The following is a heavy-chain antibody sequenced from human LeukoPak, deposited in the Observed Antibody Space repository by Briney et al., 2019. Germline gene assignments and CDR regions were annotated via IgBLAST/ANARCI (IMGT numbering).Heavy chain of an antibody. CDR3: ARGSVAPAVHYYFDY. V-gene: IGHV3-30*04. D-gene: IGHD2-2*01. J-gene: IGHJ4*02. CDR1: GFTFSSYA. Sequence: PGGSLRLSCAASGFTFSSYAMHWVRQAPGKGLEWVAVISSDGSNKYYADSVKGRFTISRDNSKNTLYLQMNSLRAEDTAVYYCARGSVAPAVHYYFDYWGQGTPVTVSS. CDR2: ISSDGSNK.